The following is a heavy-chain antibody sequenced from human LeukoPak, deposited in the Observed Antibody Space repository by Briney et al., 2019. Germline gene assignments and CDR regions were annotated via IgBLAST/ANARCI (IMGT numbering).Heavy chain of an antibody. V-gene: IGHV4-61*01. CDR3: AREGPETYNFDF. D-gene: IGHD5-18*01. Sequence: SETLSLTCTVSGGSVSSGSYYWSWIRQPPGKGLEWIGYIYYSGSTNYNPSLKSRVTISVDTSKNQFSLKLSSVTAADTAVYYCAREGPETYNFDFWGQGTQVTVSS. CDR1: GGSVSSGSYY. CDR2: IYYSGST. J-gene: IGHJ4*02.